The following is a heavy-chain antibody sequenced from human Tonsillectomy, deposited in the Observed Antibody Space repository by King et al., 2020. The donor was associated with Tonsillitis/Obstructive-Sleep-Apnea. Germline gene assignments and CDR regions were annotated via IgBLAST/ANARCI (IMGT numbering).Heavy chain of an antibody. CDR1: GFSLSTSGVG. CDR3: AHRYYVGSGSYELIDWFDP. D-gene: IGHD3-10*01. Sequence: ITLQESGPTLVKPPQTLTLTCTFSGFSLSTSGVGVGWIRQPPGKALEWLALIYWDDDKRYSPSLKSRLTITKDTSKNQVVLTMTNMDPVDTATYYCAHRYYVGSGSYELIDWFDPWGQGTLVTVSS. CDR2: IYWDDDK. V-gene: IGHV2-5*02. J-gene: IGHJ5*02.